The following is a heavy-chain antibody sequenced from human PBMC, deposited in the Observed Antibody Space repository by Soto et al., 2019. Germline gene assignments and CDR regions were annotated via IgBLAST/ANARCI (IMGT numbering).Heavy chain of an antibody. Sequence: PGGSLRLSCAAFGFTFSSYSMHWVRQAPGKGLVWVSRINSDGSSTSYADSVKGRFTISRDNAKNTLYLQMNSLRAEATAVYCWASDCDFWCGYFYWGQRSLVTVSS. D-gene: IGHD3-3*01. J-gene: IGHJ4*02. V-gene: IGHV3-74*01. CDR2: INSDGSST. CDR1: GFTFSSYS. CDR3: ASDCDFWCGYFY.